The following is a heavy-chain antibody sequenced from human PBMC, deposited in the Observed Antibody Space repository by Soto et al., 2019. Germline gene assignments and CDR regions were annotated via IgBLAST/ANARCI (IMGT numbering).Heavy chain of an antibody. CDR1: GDYIHVGGYY. J-gene: IGHJ5*02. CDR3: GRDLTSNANCIDP. CDR2: IYYTGKT. Sequence: PSETLSVTCSVSGDYIHVGGYYWTWIRQRPGKGLECMGYIYYTGKTYYNPSLESRLTMSVDRSKNQFSLRLTSVTAADTAVYFCGRDLTSNANCIDPWGQGTLVTVSS. D-gene: IGHD2-2*01. V-gene: IGHV4-30-4*02.